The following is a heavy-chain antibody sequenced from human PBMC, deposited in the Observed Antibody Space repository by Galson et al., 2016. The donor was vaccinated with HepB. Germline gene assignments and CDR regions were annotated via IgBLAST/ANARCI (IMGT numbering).Heavy chain of an antibody. V-gene: IGHV3-23*01. Sequence: SLRLSCAFSGIIIRRDAMSWVRQAPGKGLEWVSSISGSGASTYYADSVKGRFTISRDKSKNTVYLQMTSLNVDDTAMYYRAKGGTPDDLWGQGTLVTVSS. CDR1: GIIIRRDA. J-gene: IGHJ5*02. CDR3: AKGGTPDDL. CDR2: ISGSGAST.